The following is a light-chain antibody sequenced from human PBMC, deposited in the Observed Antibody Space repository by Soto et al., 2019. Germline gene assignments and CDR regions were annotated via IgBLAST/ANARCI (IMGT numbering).Light chain of an antibody. V-gene: IGLV2-11*01. CDR2: DVS. J-gene: IGLJ2*01. CDR1: SSDVGGYNY. CDR3: CSDAGSYTGV. Sequence: QSALTQPRSVSGSPGQSVTISCTGTSSDVGGYNYVSWYQQHPGKAPKLMIYDVSKRPSGVPDLFSGSKSGNTASLTISGRQDEDEADYYCCSDAGSYTGVFGGGTKLTVL.